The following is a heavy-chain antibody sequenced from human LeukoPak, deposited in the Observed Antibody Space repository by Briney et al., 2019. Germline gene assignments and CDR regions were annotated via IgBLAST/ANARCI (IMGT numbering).Heavy chain of an antibody. J-gene: IGHJ4*02. CDR2: ISAYNGNT. CDR3: ARDGLRFLEWLYHFDY. D-gene: IGHD3-3*01. Sequence: ASVKVSCKASGYTFTSYGISWVRQAPGQGLEWIGWISAYNGNTNYAQKLQGRVTMTTDTSTSTAYMELRSLRSDDTAVYYCARDGLRFLEWLYHFDYWGPGTLVTVSS. V-gene: IGHV1-18*01. CDR1: GYTFTSYG.